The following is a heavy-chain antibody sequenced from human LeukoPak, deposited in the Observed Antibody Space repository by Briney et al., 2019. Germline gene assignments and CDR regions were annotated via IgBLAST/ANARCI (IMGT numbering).Heavy chain of an antibody. CDR2: INSDGSTT. CDR1: GFTFSSYW. V-gene: IGHV3-74*01. J-gene: IGHJ4*02. Sequence: GGSLRLSCAASGFTFSSYWMHWVRQAPGKGMVWVSRINSDGSTTNYADSVKGRFTISRDNAKNTLYLQMNSLRADDTAVYYCARSRWLDAFDYWGQGTLVTVSS. CDR3: ARSRWLDAFDY. D-gene: IGHD6-19*01.